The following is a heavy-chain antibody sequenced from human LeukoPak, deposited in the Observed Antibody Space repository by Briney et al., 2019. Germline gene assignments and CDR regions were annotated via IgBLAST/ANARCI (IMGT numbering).Heavy chain of an antibody. CDR3: ARRAGAYSHPYDY. CDR2: IYSGTV. CDR1: GFTFSSYS. V-gene: IGHV3-53*01. J-gene: IGHJ4*02. D-gene: IGHD4/OR15-4a*01. Sequence: GGSLRLSCAASGFTFSSYSMNWVRQAPGKGLEWVSFIYSGTVHYSDSVKGRFTISRDNSKNTLYLQMNSLGAEDTAVYYCARRAGAYSHPYDYWGQGTLVTVSS.